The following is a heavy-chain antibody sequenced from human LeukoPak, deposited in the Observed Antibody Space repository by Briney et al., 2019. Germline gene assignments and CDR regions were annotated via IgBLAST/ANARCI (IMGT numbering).Heavy chain of an antibody. D-gene: IGHD6-25*01. Sequence: GGSLRLSCAASGFTVSSNYMSWVRQAPGKGLEWVSVIYSGGSTYYADSVKGRFTISRDSSKNTLYLQMNTLRAEDTAAYYCARESSGYYFDYWGQGTLVTVSS. CDR2: IYSGGST. J-gene: IGHJ4*02. CDR3: ARESSGYYFDY. V-gene: IGHV3-53*01. CDR1: GFTVSSNY.